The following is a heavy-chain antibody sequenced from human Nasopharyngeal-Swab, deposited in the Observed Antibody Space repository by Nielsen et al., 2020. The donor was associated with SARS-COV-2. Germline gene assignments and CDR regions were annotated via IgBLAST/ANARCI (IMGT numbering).Heavy chain of an antibody. D-gene: IGHD4-23*01. CDR1: GYTFTSYG. CDR3: ARVDYGGNFGQNGFGVDDY. Sequence: ASVKVSCKASGYTFTSYGISWVRQAPGQGLEWMGWISAYNGNTNYAQKLQGRVTMTTDTSTSTAYMELRSLRSDDTAVDYCARVDYGGNFGQNGFGVDDYWGQGTLVTVSS. V-gene: IGHV1-18*01. J-gene: IGHJ4*02. CDR2: ISAYNGNT.